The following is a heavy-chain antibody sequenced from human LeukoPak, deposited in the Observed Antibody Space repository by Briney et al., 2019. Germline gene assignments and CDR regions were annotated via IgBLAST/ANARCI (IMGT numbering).Heavy chain of an antibody. CDR3: AKDYYGSGSYFDY. CDR2: IIPIFGTA. V-gene: IGHV1-69*06. Sequence: GSSVKVSCKAFGGTFSSYAISWVRQAPGQGLEWMGGIIPIFGTANYAQKFQGRVTITADKSTSTAYMELRSLRSDDTAVYYCAKDYYGSGSYFDYWGQGTLVTVSS. J-gene: IGHJ4*02. CDR1: GGTFSSYA. D-gene: IGHD3-10*01.